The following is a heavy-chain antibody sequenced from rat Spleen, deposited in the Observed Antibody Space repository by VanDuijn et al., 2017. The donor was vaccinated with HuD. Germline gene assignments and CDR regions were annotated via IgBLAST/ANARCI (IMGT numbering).Heavy chain of an antibody. Sequence: EVQLVESGGGLVQPGRSLKLSCVVSGFTFSNNAMAWVRQAPTKGLEWVASISAAGGNSYYRDSVKGRFTISRDNAKNTLYLQMDSLRSEDTATYYCARRSGSLFDYWGQGVMVTVSS. D-gene: IGHD5-1*01. CDR1: GFTFSNNA. V-gene: IGHV5S13*01. CDR2: ISAAGGNS. J-gene: IGHJ2*01. CDR3: ARRSGSLFDY.